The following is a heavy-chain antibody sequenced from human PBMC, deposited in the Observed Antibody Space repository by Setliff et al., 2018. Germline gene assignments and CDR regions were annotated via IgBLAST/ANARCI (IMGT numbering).Heavy chain of an antibody. CDR3: VREGVSTSLTGGY. V-gene: IGHV3-48*01. J-gene: IGHJ4*02. CDR2: IGSAGSPI. Sequence: GGSLRLSCAASGFTFSSYSMNWVRQAPGKGLEWVSYIGSAGSPIFYADSVKGRFTISRDNAKSSLFLQMNSLRAEDTAVYYCVREGVSTSLTGGYWGQGTLVTVSS. D-gene: IGHD3-9*01. CDR1: GFTFSSYS.